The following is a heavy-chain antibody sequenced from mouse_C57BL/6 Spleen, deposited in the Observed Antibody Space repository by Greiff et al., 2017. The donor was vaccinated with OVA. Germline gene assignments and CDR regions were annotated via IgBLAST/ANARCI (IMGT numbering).Heavy chain of an antibody. V-gene: IGHV5-12*01. D-gene: IGHD1-1*01. Sequence: EVKLQESGGGLVQPGGSLKLSCAASGFTFSDYYMYWVRQTPEKRLEWVAYISNGGGSTYYPDTVKGRFTISRDNAKNTLYLQMSRLKSEDTAMYYCATHGKEAPTVPHWYFDVWGTGTTVTVSS. CDR2: ISNGGGST. J-gene: IGHJ1*03. CDR1: GFTFSDYY. CDR3: ATHGKEAPTVPHWYFDV.